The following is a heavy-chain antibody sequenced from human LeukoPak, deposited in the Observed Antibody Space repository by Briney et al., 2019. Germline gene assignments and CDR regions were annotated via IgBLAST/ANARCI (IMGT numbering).Heavy chain of an antibody. CDR1: GFTFSSYW. Sequence: GGSLRLSCAASGFTFSSYWMHWVRQAPGKGLVWVSRISSDGSDTMYADSVKGRSTISRDNVNNTLYLQMNSLRGDDTAVYYCAREWDLPGTYYMDVWGKGTTVTVSS. J-gene: IGHJ6*03. CDR2: ISSDGSDT. V-gene: IGHV3-74*03. CDR3: AREWDLPGTYYMDV. D-gene: IGHD1-26*01.